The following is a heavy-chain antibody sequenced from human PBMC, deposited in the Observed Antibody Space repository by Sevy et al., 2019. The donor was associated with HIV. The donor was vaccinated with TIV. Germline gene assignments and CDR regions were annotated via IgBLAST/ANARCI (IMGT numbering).Heavy chain of an antibody. V-gene: IGHV1-69*13. Sequence: ASVKVSCKASGGTFSSYAISWVRQAPGQGLEWMGGIIPIFGTANYAQKFQGRVTITADESTSTAYMELSSLRSEDTAVYYCARDRASSYYYDSSAYSGFGFDYWGQGTLVTVSS. J-gene: IGHJ4*02. CDR1: GGTFSSYA. CDR3: ARDRASSYYYDSSAYSGFGFDY. CDR2: IIPIFGTA. D-gene: IGHD3-22*01.